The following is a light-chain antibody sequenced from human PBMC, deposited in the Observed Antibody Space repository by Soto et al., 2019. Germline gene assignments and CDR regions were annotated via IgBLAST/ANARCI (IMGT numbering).Light chain of an antibody. CDR1: QDIRSS. J-gene: IGKJ1*01. CDR2: GAY. CDR3: QEYDNWLTWT. V-gene: IGKV3-15*01. Sequence: PGERVTLSCCASQDIRSSLAWYQQKPGQAPRLLIYGAYIRATGVPATFSGSGSGTEFTLSISSLQSEHLGVYYCQEYDNWLTWTFGQGTKVDIK.